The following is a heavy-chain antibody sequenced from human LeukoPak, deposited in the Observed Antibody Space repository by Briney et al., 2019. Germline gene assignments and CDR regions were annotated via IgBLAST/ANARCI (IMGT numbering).Heavy chain of an antibody. V-gene: IGHV3-7*01. Sequence: PGGSLRLSCAASGFTFSSYWMSWVRQAPGKGLEWVANIKQDGSEKYYVDSVKGRFTISRDNAKNSLYLQMNSLRAEDTAVYYCARRYYDILTGYSPPYYYYYYYMDVWGKGTTVTISS. J-gene: IGHJ6*03. D-gene: IGHD3-9*01. CDR1: GFTFSSYW. CDR3: ARRYYDILTGYSPPYYYYYYYMDV. CDR2: IKQDGSEK.